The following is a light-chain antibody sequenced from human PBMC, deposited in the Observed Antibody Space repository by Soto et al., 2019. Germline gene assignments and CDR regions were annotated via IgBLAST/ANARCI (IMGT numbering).Light chain of an antibody. Sequence: EIVLTQSPGTVSLSPGERATLSCRASQSVTSTYLAWYQQKPGQAPRLLIFGASSRATGIPDRFSGSGSGTDFTLTISRLEPEDFAVYYCQQYGGSPLTFGGGTKVEIK. V-gene: IGKV3-20*01. CDR2: GAS. CDR1: QSVTSTY. J-gene: IGKJ4*01. CDR3: QQYGGSPLT.